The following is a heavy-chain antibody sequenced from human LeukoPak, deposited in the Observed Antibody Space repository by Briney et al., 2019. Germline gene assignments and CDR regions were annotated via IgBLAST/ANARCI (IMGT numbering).Heavy chain of an antibody. D-gene: IGHD3-22*01. CDR2: ISSSSSYI. V-gene: IGHV3-21*01. CDR1: GFTFSSYS. Sequence: PGGSLRLSCAASGFTFSSYSMNWVRQAPGKGLEWVSSISSSSSYIYYADSVKGRFTISRDNAKNSLYLQMNSLRAEDTAVYYCARRGGYYDSSGKGYFDYWGQGTLVTVSS. J-gene: IGHJ4*02. CDR3: ARRGGYYDSSGKGYFDY.